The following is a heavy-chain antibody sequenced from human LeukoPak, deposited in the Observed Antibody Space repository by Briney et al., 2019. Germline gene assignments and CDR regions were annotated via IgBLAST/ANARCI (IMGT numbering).Heavy chain of an antibody. D-gene: IGHD2-15*01. CDR2: STI. V-gene: IGHV3-48*02. Sequence: STIYYAESVKGRFTISRDNAKNSLYLTMNSLRDEDTAVYYCARNPGACSGGSCYYPFDYWGQGTLVTVSS. J-gene: IGHJ4*02. CDR3: ARNPGACSGGSCYYPFDY.